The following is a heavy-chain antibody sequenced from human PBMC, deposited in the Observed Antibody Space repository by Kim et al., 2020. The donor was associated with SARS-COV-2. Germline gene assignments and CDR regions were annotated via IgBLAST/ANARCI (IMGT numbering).Heavy chain of an antibody. CDR2: ISSSSSDT. CDR3: ARDGGGVDKISRYYYCDPGRAV. CDR1: GFTFSDYY. D-gene: IGHD5-12*01. J-gene: IGHJ6*02. V-gene: IGHV3-11*05. Sequence: GGSLRLSCAASGFTFSDYYMSWVRQAPGKGLVWVSCISSSSSDTNYADSVKGRFTISRDNAKNSLYLQMNSLRAEDTAVYYCARDGGGVDKISRYYYCDPGRAVGGRGPAVCVS.